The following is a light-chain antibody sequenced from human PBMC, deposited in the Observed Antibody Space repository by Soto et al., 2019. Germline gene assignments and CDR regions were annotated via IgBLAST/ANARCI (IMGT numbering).Light chain of an antibody. CDR3: GTWDSSLSGAV. CDR1: SSNIGKNY. CDR2: DTY. Sequence: QSVLTQPPSVSAAPGQTVTISCSGSSSNIGKNYVSWYQQVPGTAPKLLIYDTYKRSSGIPDRFSGSKSGTSATLGITGLQTGDEADYYCGTWDSSLSGAVFGGGTKVTVL. J-gene: IGLJ2*01. V-gene: IGLV1-51*01.